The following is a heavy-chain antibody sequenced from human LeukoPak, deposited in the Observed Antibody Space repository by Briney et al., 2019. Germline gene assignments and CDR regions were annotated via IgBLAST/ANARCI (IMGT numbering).Heavy chain of an antibody. D-gene: IGHD3-10*01. CDR3: ARRAAGRPGADYFQH. J-gene: IGHJ1*01. Sequence: PGGSLRLSCAASGFTFSGYSMNWVRQAVGKGLEWVSYISASSSSIYYADSVKGRFTISRDYAKNSLYLQMNSLRDEDTAVYYCARRAAGRPGADYFQHWGQGILVTVSS. V-gene: IGHV3-48*02. CDR2: ISASSSSI. CDR1: GFTFSGYS.